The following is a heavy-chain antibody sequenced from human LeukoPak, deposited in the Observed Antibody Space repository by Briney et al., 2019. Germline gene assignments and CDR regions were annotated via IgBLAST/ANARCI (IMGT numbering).Heavy chain of an antibody. V-gene: IGHV4-39*01. Sequence: SETLSLTCTVSGGAISSSSYYWGWIRQPPGKGLEWIGSIYYSGSTYYNPSLKSRVTISVDTSKNQFSLKLSSVTAADTAVYYCARHNYGSGSYYNPPYYFDYWGQGTLVTVSS. CDR3: ARHNYGSGSYYNPPYYFDY. J-gene: IGHJ4*02. CDR1: GGAISSSSYY. D-gene: IGHD3-10*01. CDR2: IYYSGST.